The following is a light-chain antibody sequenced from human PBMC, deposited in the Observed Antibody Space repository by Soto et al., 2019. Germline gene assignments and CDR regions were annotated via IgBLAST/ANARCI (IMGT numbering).Light chain of an antibody. V-gene: IGLV2-14*01. CDR3: SSYRSTSYV. CDR2: EVT. CDR1: SSDVGGHNY. J-gene: IGLJ1*01. Sequence: QSVLTQPASVSGSPGQSITISCAGSSSDVGGHNYVSWYQQHPGKAPKLLIYEVTNRPSGVSNRFSGSKSGNTASLTISGFQAEDEADYYCSSYRSTSYVFGTGTKVTVL.